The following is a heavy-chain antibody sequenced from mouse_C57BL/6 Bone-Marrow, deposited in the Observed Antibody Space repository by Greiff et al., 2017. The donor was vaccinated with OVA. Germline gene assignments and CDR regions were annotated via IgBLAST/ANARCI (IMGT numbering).Heavy chain of an antibody. Sequence: QVQLQQSGPELVKPGASVKISCKASGYAFSSSWMNWVKQRPGKGLEWIGRIYPGDGDTNYNGKFKGKATLTADKSSSTAYMELRSLTSEDSAVYFCAREVVAKDYFDYWGQGTTLTVSS. CDR2: IYPGDGDT. D-gene: IGHD1-1*01. J-gene: IGHJ2*01. CDR3: AREVVAKDYFDY. CDR1: GYAFSSSW. V-gene: IGHV1-82*01.